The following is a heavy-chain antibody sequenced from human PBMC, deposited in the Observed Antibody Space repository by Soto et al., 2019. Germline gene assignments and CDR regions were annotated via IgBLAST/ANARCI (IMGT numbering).Heavy chain of an antibody. Sequence: GGSLRVSCAAPGFNVGSKYMSWVRQAPGKGLEWVSIIYSGGSTYYPDSVKGRFTISRDNSKDTLYLQMDSLRAEDTAVYYCAGDRNSGSWFFYWGRGTLVTVSS. J-gene: IGHJ4*02. D-gene: IGHD6-25*01. CDR3: AGDRNSGSWFFY. CDR1: GFNVGSKY. CDR2: IYSGGST. V-gene: IGHV3-66*01.